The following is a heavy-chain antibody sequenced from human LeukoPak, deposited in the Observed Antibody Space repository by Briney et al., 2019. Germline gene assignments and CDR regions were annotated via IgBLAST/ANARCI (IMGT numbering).Heavy chain of an antibody. CDR2: INSGWNT. CDR1: GFTVSSNY. Sequence: GGSLRLSCAASGFTVSSNYMSWVRQAPGKGLEWVSFINSGWNTLYADSVKGRFTISRDNSKNTLYLQMNSLRGEDTAVYYCARDPSNPTAFDYWGQGTLVTVSS. D-gene: IGHD6-6*01. J-gene: IGHJ4*02. V-gene: IGHV3-66*02. CDR3: ARDPSNPTAFDY.